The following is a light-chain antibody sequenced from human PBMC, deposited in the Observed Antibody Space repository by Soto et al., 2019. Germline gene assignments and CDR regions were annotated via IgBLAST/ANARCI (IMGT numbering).Light chain of an antibody. CDR3: QQRGSWPLT. V-gene: IGKV3-11*01. CDR1: QSISSY. CDR2: DGS. J-gene: IGKJ4*01. Sequence: TQSPSTLSASVGDGVTITCRASQSISSYLAWYQQKPGQAPRLLIFDGSNRATGIPARFSGSGSGTDFTLTISSLEPEDFALYYCQQRGSWPLTFGGGTKVEIK.